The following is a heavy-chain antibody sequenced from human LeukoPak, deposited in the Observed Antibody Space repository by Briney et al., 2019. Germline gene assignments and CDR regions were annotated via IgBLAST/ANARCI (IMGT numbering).Heavy chain of an antibody. Sequence: PGGSLRLSCEASGFIFSRYSMNWVRQAPGKGLEWVSYISSSDSTIYYADSVKGRFTISRDNAKNSLYLQINSLRAEDTAVYYCARDGNNYYDSYMDVWGKGTTATISS. J-gene: IGHJ6*03. CDR2: ISSSDSTI. CDR3: ARDGNNYYDSYMDV. CDR1: GFIFSRYS. D-gene: IGHD1-26*01. V-gene: IGHV3-48*04.